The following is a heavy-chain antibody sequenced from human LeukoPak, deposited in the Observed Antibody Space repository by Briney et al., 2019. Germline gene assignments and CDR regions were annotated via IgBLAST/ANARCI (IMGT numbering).Heavy chain of an antibody. CDR1: GFTFGSYT. J-gene: IGHJ4*02. D-gene: IGHD1-26*01. Sequence: PGGSLRLSCAASGFTFGSYTMNWVRQAPGQGLEWVSSISSSGTYIYYEESVKGRFTISRDNAKNSLDLQMNSLRAEDTAVYYCVRVGGGSGSRDYWGQGTLVTVSS. CDR3: VRVGGGSGSRDY. V-gene: IGHV3-21*01. CDR2: ISSSGTYI.